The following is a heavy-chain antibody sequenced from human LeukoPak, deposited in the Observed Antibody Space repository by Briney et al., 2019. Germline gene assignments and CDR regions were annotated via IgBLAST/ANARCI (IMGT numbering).Heavy chain of an antibody. V-gene: IGHV4-31*03. Sequence: SQTLSLTCPVSSGSISSGVYYWSWIRQHPGKGLEWIGYIYYSGSTYYNPSLKSRVTISVDTSKNQFSLKLSSVTAADTAVYYCASGVRWLQLSYCDYWGQGTLVTVSS. CDR2: IYYSGST. J-gene: IGHJ4*02. CDR3: ASGVRWLQLSYCDY. D-gene: IGHD5-24*01. CDR1: SGSISSGVYY.